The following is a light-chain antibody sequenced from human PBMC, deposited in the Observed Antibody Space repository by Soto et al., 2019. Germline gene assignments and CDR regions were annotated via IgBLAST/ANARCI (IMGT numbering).Light chain of an antibody. J-gene: IGKJ1*01. V-gene: IGKV3-15*01. CDR3: QQYNNWLGT. Sequence: EIVMTQSPGTLSVSPGERATLSCWASQSVSSNLAWYQQKPGQAPRLLIYGASTRATGIPARFSGSGSGTEFTLTISSLQSEDFAVYYCQQYNNWLGTFGQGTKVEIK. CDR1: QSVSSN. CDR2: GAS.